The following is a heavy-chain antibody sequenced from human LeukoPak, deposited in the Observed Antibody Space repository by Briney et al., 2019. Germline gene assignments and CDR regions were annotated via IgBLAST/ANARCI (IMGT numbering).Heavy chain of an antibody. Sequence: GGSLRLSCAASGFTFSSHWMTWVRQAPGKGLEWVANIKEDGSEKYYVDSVKGRFTISRDNAKNSLYLQMNSLRAEDTAVYYCARDAGTCWGQGTLVTVSS. CDR2: IKEDGSEK. D-gene: IGHD1-14*01. CDR3: ARDAGTC. J-gene: IGHJ4*02. CDR1: GFTFSSHW. V-gene: IGHV3-7*01.